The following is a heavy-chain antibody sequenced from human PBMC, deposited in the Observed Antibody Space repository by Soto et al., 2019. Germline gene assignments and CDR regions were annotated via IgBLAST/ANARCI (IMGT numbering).Heavy chain of an antibody. V-gene: IGHV4-59*02. Sequence: SETLSLTCTVSGASVTGFYWSWIRQPPGKGLEWIGYVFHSGSSKYNPSLKSRVTISVDTPKSQISLRLTSVTAADTAVYYCARAPGLGGAHIDYLGQGTLVTVSS. CDR2: VFHSGSS. J-gene: IGHJ4*02. CDR1: GASVTGFY. CDR3: ARAPGLGGAHIDY.